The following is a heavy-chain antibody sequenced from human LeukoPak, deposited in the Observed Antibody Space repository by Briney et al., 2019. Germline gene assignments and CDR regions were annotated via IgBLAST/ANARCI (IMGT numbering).Heavy chain of an antibody. Sequence: SGPALVKPTQTLTLTCTFSGFSLSTSGMCVSWIRQPPGKALEWLARIDWDDDKYYSTSLKTRLTISKDTSKNQVVLTMTNMDPVDTATYYCAQISTVGLVRAFDIWGQGTMVTVSS. CDR1: GFSLSTSGMC. V-gene: IGHV2-70*11. CDR3: AQISTVGLVRAFDI. D-gene: IGHD3/OR15-3a*01. J-gene: IGHJ3*02. CDR2: IDWDDDK.